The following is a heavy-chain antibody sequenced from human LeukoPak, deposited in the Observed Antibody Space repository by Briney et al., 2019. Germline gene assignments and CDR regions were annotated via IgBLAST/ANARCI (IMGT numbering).Heavy chain of an antibody. V-gene: IGHV4-30-4*01. CDR2: IYYSGST. CDR1: GGSISSGDYY. Sequence: SETLSLTCTVSGGSISSGDYYWGWLRQPPGTGLEWVGYIYYSGSTYYNPSLKSRVTISVEKSKNQFSLKLSSVTAADTAVYYCARGLGTVVTSYFDYWGQGTLVTVSS. J-gene: IGHJ4*02. CDR3: ARGLGTVVTSYFDY. D-gene: IGHD4-23*01.